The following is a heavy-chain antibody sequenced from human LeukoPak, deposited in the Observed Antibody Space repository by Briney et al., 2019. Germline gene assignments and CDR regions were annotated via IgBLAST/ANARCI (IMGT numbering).Heavy chain of an antibody. CDR2: IKQDGSEK. J-gene: IGHJ4*02. V-gene: IGHV3-7*01. D-gene: IGHD1-26*01. CDR3: ARPCGGLGDTFFDC. Sequence: GGSLRLSCAASGYTLSSYWMSCVRQAPGRGREWVANIKQDGSEKYYVDSVKGRFTISRDNAKNTLYIHMNRLRAEHTGVYFTARPCGGLGDTFFDCGGEGTLIAVS. CDR1: GYTLSSYW.